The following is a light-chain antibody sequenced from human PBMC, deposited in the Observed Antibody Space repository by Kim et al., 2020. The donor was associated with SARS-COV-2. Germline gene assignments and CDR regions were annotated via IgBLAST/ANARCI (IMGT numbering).Light chain of an antibody. CDR3: QQYNNWPPVT. Sequence: GAPGESDTISCRASQGVSSNLAWYQQKPGQAPRLLIYGASTRATGIPARFSGSGSGTEFTLTISSLQSEDFAVYYCQQYNNWPPVTFGQGTKL. V-gene: IGKV3-15*01. J-gene: IGKJ2*01. CDR2: GAS. CDR1: QGVSSN.